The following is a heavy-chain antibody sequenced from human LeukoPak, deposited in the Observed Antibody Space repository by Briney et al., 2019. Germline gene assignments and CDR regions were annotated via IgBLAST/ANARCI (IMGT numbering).Heavy chain of an antibody. V-gene: IGHV4-59*08. Sequence: SETLSLTCTVSGGSISSYYWSWIRQPPGKGLEWIGYIYYSGSTNYNPSLKSRVTISVDTSKNQFSLKLSSATAADTAVYYCASQHYGDIFDYWGQGTLVTVSS. CDR1: GGSISSYY. CDR3: ASQHYGDIFDY. D-gene: IGHD4-17*01. J-gene: IGHJ4*02. CDR2: IYYSGST.